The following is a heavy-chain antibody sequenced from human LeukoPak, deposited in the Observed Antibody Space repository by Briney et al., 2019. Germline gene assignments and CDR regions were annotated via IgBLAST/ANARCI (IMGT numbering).Heavy chain of an antibody. CDR3: ARDMCSSSEPNGVCYTGWYFDL. CDR2: IKQDGSEK. Sequence: HPGGSLRLSCAASGFTFSSYWMSWVRQAPGKGLEWVANIKQDGSEKYYVDSVKGRFTISRDNAKNSLYLQMNSLRAEDTAVYYCARDMCSSSEPNGVCYTGWYFDLWGRGTLVTVSS. J-gene: IGHJ2*01. D-gene: IGHD2-8*01. CDR1: GFTFSSYW. V-gene: IGHV3-7*01.